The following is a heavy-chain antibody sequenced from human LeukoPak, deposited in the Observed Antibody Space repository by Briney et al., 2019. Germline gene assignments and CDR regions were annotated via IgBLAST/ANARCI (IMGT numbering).Heavy chain of an antibody. J-gene: IGHJ4*02. CDR3: AREIVVVPAAIN. CDR2: IYYSGST. D-gene: IGHD2-2*02. Sequence: SQTLSLTCTVSGGSISSGDYYWSWIRQPPGKGLEWIGYIYYSGSTYYNPSLKSRVTISVDTSKNQFSLKLSSVTAADTAVYYCAREIVVVPAAINWGQGTPVTVSS. CDR1: GGSISSGDYY. V-gene: IGHV4-30-4*08.